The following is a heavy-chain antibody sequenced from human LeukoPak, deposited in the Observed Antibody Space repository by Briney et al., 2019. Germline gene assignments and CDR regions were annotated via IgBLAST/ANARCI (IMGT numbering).Heavy chain of an antibody. D-gene: IGHD2-15*01. CDR1: GYTFTSYY. V-gene: IGHV1-46*01. CDR3: ARAKLPYCSGGSCYSVAFDY. J-gene: IGHJ4*02. Sequence: ASVKVSCKASGYTFTSYYMHWVRQAPGQGLEWMGIINPSGGSTSYAQKFQGRVTMTRDTSTSTVHMELSSLRSEDTAVYYCARAKLPYCSGGSCYSVAFDYWGQGTLVTVSS. CDR2: INPSGGST.